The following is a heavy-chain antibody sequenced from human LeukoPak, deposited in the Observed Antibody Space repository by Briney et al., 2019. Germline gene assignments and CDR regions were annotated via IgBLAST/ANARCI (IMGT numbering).Heavy chain of an antibody. CDR1: GGSFSGYY. CDR3: ARGYGSGSNYYYYHMDV. CDR2: INHSGST. V-gene: IGHV4-34*01. D-gene: IGHD3-10*01. J-gene: IGHJ6*03. Sequence: PSETLSLTCAVYGGSFSGYYWSWIRQPPGKGLEWIGEINHSGSTNYNPSLKSRVTISVDTSKNQFSLKLSSVTAADTAVYYCARGYGSGSNYYYYHMDVWGKGTTVTVSS.